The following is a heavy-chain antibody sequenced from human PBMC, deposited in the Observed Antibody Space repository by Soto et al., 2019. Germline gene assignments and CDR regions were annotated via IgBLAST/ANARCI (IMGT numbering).Heavy chain of an antibody. CDR3: VRHTRGVSDY. CDR1: GDSISGSY. CDR2: IYFSGTT. V-gene: IGHV4-59*01. Sequence: SETLSLTCVVSGDSISGSYWSWFRQPPGKALEWIGYIYFSGTTYYNPSLQSRVTISVDSSKNQFSLKLTSLTAADTAIYFCVRHTRGVSDYWGHGTLVTVSS. J-gene: IGHJ4*01.